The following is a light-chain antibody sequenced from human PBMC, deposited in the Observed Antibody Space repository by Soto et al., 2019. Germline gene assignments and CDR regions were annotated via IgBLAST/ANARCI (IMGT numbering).Light chain of an antibody. V-gene: IGKV1-8*01. CDR1: QGISSY. J-gene: IGKJ2*01. Sequence: AIRMTQSPSSLSASTGDRVTITCRASQGISSYLAWYQQKPGKAPKLLIYAASTLQSGVPSRFSGSGSGTDFTLTISCLQSEDFATYYCPQYYSYPQTFGQGTKLEIK. CDR2: AAS. CDR3: PQYYSYPQT.